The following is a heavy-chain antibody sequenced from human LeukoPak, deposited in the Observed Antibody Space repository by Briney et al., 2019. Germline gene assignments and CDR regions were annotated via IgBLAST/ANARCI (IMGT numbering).Heavy chain of an antibody. CDR1: GFTFGGYG. J-gene: IGHJ4*02. CDR3: TRYNNDHFDY. Sequence: GRSLRLSCAGSGFTFGGYGMHWFRQTPGKGLEWVAVIAYDGSRAFYADSVKGRFTISRDNSKDTMSVQMDDLRAEDTAVYYCTRYNNDHFDYWGQGTLVTVSS. V-gene: IGHV3-33*01. D-gene: IGHD1-14*01. CDR2: IAYDGSRA.